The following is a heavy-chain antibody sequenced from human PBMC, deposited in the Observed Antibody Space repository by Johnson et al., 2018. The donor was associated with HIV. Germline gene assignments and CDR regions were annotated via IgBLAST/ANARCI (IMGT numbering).Heavy chain of an antibody. CDR1: GFTFDDYG. CDR3: ARGIGDEYAFDV. D-gene: IGHD2-21*01. Sequence: EVQLVESGGSVVRPGGSLRLSCAASGFTFDDYGMSWVRQAPGKGLEWVSVIYATNNTYYGDSVKGRFILSRDNSKNTLYLQMNSLRVEDTALYYCARGIGDEYAFDVWGQGTMVAVSS. J-gene: IGHJ3*01. CDR2: IYATNNT. V-gene: IGHV3-66*01.